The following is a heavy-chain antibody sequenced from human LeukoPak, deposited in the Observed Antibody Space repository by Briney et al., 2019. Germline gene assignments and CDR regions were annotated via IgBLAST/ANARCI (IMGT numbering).Heavy chain of an antibody. CDR3: VRSAFHAGSGNYYDY. CDR1: GFTFSTYR. Sequence: GGSLRLSCVASGFTFSTYRMHWVRQVPGKGLVWVSHVKSDGSSATYADSVEGRFTISRDNAENTLYLQMNSLRVEDTAVYYCVRSAFHAGSGNYYDYWGQGTLVTVSS. CDR2: VKSDGSSA. J-gene: IGHJ4*02. D-gene: IGHD3-22*01. V-gene: IGHV3-74*01.